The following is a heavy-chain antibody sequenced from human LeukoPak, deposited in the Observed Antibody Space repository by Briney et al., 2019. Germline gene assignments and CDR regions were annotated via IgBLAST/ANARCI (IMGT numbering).Heavy chain of an antibody. D-gene: IGHD2-15*01. J-gene: IGHJ4*02. CDR3: ARRDSDFDY. V-gene: IGHV4-34*01. CDR2: INHSGST. CDR1: GGSFSGYY. Sequence: SETLSLTCAVYGGSFSGYYWSWIRQPPGEGLEWIGEINHSGSTNYNPSLKSRVTISVDTSKNQFSLKLSSVTAADTAVYYCARRDSDFDYWGQGTLVTVSS.